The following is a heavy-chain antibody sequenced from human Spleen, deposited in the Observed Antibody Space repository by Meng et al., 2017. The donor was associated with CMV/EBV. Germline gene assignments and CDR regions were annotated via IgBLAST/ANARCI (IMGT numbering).Heavy chain of an antibody. D-gene: IGHD6-13*01. CDR2: IYTSGST. Sequence: QLQESGPGLVKPSETLSLTCTVSGGSISSYYWSWIRQPAGKGLEWIGRIYTSGSTNYNPSLKSRVTMSVDTSKNQFSLKLSSVTAADTAVYYCARETAAVSYNWFDPWGQGTLVTVSS. CDR1: GGSISSYY. J-gene: IGHJ5*02. V-gene: IGHV4-4*07. CDR3: ARETAAVSYNWFDP.